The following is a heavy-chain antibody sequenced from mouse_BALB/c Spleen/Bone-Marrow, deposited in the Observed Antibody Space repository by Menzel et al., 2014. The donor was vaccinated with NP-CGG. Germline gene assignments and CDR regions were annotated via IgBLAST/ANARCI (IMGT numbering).Heavy chain of an antibody. CDR1: GYAFTNYL. Sequence: QVQLQQSGAELVRPGTSVKVSCKASGYAFTNYLIEWVKQRPGRGLEWIGAINPGSGGTNYNEKFKGKATLTADKSSSSAYMQLGSLTSDDSAVYFCARWDYAMDYWGQGTSVTVSS. V-gene: IGHV1-54*01. J-gene: IGHJ4*01. CDR3: ARWDYAMDY. CDR2: INPGSGGT.